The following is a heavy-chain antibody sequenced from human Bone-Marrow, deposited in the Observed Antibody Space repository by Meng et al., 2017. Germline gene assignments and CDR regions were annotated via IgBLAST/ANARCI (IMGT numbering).Heavy chain of an antibody. Sequence: GESLKISCAASGFTFSSYAMHWVRQAPGKGLEWVAVISYDGSNKYYVDSVKGRFTISRDNSKNTLYLQMNSLRAEDTAVYYCAREEVIVVVIDYWGQGTLVTVSS. J-gene: IGHJ4*02. V-gene: IGHV3-30*04. CDR1: GFTFSSYA. CDR2: ISYDGSNK. CDR3: AREEVIVVVIDY. D-gene: IGHD3-22*01.